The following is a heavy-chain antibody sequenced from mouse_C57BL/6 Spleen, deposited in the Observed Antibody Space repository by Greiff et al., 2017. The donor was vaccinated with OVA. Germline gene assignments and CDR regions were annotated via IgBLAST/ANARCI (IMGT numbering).Heavy chain of an antibody. CDR2: IRSKSNNYAT. D-gene: IGHD1-1*01. J-gene: IGHJ3*01. CDR1: GFSFNTYA. CDR3: VRSYYGSSYGAWFAY. V-gene: IGHV10-1*01. Sequence: EVMLVESGGGLVQPKGSLKLSCAASGFSFNTYAMNWVRQAPGKGLEWVARIRSKSNNYATYYADSVKDRFTISRDDSESMLYLQMNNLKTEDTAMYYCVRSYYGSSYGAWFAYWGQGTLVTVSA.